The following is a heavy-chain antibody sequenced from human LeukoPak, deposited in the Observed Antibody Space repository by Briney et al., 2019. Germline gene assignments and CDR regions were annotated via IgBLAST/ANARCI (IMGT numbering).Heavy chain of an antibody. V-gene: IGHV3-21*01. Sequence: GGSLRLSCAASGFTFSSYSMNWVRQAPGKGLEWVSSISSSSSYIYYADSVKGRFPISRDNAKNSLYLQMNSLRAEDTAVYYCAKDRRGSDYWGQGTLVTVSS. J-gene: IGHJ4*02. D-gene: IGHD3-10*01. CDR3: AKDRRGSDY. CDR2: ISSSSSYI. CDR1: GFTFSSYS.